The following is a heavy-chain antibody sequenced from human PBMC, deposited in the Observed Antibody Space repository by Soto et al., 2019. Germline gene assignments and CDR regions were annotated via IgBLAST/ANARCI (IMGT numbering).Heavy chain of an antibody. CDR1: GFTFRNHW. CDR3: TRDSSLSFDC. V-gene: IGHV3-74*01. Sequence: GSLRLSCAASGFTFRNHWMHWVRQAPGKGLVWVSHINNDGSGTTYADSVKGRFTISRDNAENTIYLQMNSLRVEDTAVYYRTRDSSLSFDCWGQGALVTVSS. J-gene: IGHJ4*02. CDR2: INNDGSGT.